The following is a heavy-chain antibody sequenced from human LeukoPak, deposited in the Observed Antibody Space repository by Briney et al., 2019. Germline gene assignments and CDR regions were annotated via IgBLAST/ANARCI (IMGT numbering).Heavy chain of an antibody. CDR1: GFTFSSYA. J-gene: IGHJ4*02. V-gene: IGHV3-23*01. D-gene: IGHD3-3*01. CDR3: AKDESYYDFWSGYYRYYFDY. CDR2: ISSSGGST. Sequence: GGSLRLSCAASGFTFSSYAMSWVRQAPGKGLEWVSAISSSGGSTYYADSVKGRFTISRDNSKNTLYLQMNSLRAEDTAVYYCAKDESYYDFWSGYYRYYFDYWGQGTLVTVSS.